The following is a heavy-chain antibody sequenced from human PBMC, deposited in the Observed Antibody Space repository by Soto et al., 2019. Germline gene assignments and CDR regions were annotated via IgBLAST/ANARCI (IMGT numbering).Heavy chain of an antibody. J-gene: IGHJ4*02. D-gene: IGHD1-7*01. CDR1: GYTFTSYD. V-gene: IGHV1-8*01. Sequence: QVQLVQSGAEVKKPGASVKVSCKASGYTFTSYDINWVRQATGQGLEWMGWMNPNSGNTGYAQKFRAGVTMKRNHAISNVYMELSSLRSEDAAVDYCGMGSRGTKGGSVYWGQGTLVTVSS. CDR3: GMGSRGTKGGSVY. CDR2: MNPNSGNT.